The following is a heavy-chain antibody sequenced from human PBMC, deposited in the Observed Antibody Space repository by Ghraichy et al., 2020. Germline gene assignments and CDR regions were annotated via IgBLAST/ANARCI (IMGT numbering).Heavy chain of an antibody. J-gene: IGHJ6*02. Sequence: GGSLRLSCAASGFAFSSCWMAWVRQAPGKGLQWVANMNPDGVLRNYVDSVKGRFTISRDNAKSSLFLQIDSLRAEATAVYYCARQATHYDYSMDVWGQGTTVTVSS. CDR3: ARQATHYDYSMDV. V-gene: IGHV3-7*05. CDR2: MNPDGVLR. CDR1: GFAFSSCW.